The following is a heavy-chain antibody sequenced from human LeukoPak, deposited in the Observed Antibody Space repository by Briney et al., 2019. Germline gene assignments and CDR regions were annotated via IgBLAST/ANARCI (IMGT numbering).Heavy chain of an antibody. J-gene: IGHJ4*02. D-gene: IGHD2-2*02. CDR1: GYTFTGYY. CDR2: INPNSGGT. Sequence: ASVKVSCKASGYTFTGYYMHWVRQAPGQGLEWMGWINPNSGGTNYAQKFQGRVTMTRDTSISTAYMELSRPRSDDTAVYYCATFGYCSSTSCYRAERWVDYWGQGTLVTVSS. V-gene: IGHV1-2*02. CDR3: ATFGYCSSTSCYRAERWVDY.